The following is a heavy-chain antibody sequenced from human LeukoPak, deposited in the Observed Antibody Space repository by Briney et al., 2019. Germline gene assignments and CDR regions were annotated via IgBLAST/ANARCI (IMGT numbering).Heavy chain of an antibody. D-gene: IGHD3-9*01. CDR2: IYYIGST. V-gene: IGHV4-59*08. CDR3: ARHAVRNYDILTGYYFFYYYYYGMDV. CDR1: GGSTSMYF. Sequence: LEALSLTCTESGGSTSMYFWSRIPHPPGEGLGRRWYIYYIGSTNYNPPPKSRVTISVHTSKKQFSLKLSSVTAADTAVYYCARHAVRNYDILTGYYFFYYYYYGMDVWGQGTTVTVSS. J-gene: IGHJ6*02.